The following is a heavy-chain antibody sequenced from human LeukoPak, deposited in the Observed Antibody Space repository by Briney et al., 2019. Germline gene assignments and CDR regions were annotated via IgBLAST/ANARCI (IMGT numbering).Heavy chain of an antibody. CDR1: GGSVSRGSHY. CDR3: ARAHYDSGRFAWGPKTYYYGMDV. J-gene: IGHJ6*02. CDR2: INYSGGT. Sequence: SETLSLTSTVSGGSVSRGSHYWGWIRQRPGLGLEWIGYINYSGGTHYNPSLEGRASISVDTSTNQFSLRLNSVTAADTAVYYCARAHYDSGRFAWGPKTYYYGMDVWGQGTTVTVSS. D-gene: IGHD3-22*01. V-gene: IGHV4-31*03.